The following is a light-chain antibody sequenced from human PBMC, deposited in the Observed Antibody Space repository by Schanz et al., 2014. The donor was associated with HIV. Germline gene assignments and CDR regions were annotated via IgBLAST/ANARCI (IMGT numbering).Light chain of an antibody. CDR2: AND. CDR1: SGTIASNH. V-gene: IGLV6-57*04. J-gene: IGLJ2*01. Sequence: NFMLTQPHSVSESPGKTVTISCTRSSGTIASNHVQWYHQRPGRAPNIVIYANDQRPSGVPDRISGSIDSSSNSASLTISGLKTEDEADYYCQSYDSSNRVFGGGTQLTVL. CDR3: QSYDSSNRV.